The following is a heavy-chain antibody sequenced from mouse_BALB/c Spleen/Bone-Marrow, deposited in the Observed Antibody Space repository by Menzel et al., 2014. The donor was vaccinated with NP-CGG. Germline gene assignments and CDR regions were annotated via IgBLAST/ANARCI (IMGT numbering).Heavy chain of an antibody. Sequence: EVQLQESGGGLVQPGGSQKLSCAASGFTFSSYGMSWVRQTPDKRLELVASINSNGGSTYYPDSVKGRFTISRDNAKNTLSLQMSSLKSEDTAMYYCARGNYGNYVDYFDYWGQGTTLTVSS. CDR1: GFTFSSYG. J-gene: IGHJ2*01. CDR3: ARGNYGNYVDYFDY. CDR2: INSNGGST. V-gene: IGHV5-6-3*01. D-gene: IGHD2-1*01.